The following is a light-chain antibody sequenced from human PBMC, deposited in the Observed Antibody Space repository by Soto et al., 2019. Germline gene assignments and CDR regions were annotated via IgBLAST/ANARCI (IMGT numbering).Light chain of an antibody. J-gene: IGLJ2*01. CDR2: ANN. CDR3: QSYDSSLSGVV. Sequence: SVLTQPPSVSGAPGQRVTISCTGSSSNIGAGYDVHWYQQLPGTAPKLIIYANNNRPSGVPDRFSGSKSATSASLAITGLHAEDEADYYCQSYDSSLSGVVFGGGTQLTVL. V-gene: IGLV1-40*01. CDR1: SSNIGAGYD.